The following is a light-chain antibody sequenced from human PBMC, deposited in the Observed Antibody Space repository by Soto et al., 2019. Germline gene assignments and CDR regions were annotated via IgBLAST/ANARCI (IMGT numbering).Light chain of an antibody. CDR3: LHRSDWRT. Sequence: EIVLTQSPGTLSLSPWERATLSCRASQSVSDCLAWYQQRPGQAPRLLIYDASNRATGIPARFSGSGSGTDFTLTISRLEPEDFAVYYCLHRSDWRTFGRGTKVDI. CDR1: QSVSDC. V-gene: IGKV3-11*01. J-gene: IGKJ1*01. CDR2: DAS.